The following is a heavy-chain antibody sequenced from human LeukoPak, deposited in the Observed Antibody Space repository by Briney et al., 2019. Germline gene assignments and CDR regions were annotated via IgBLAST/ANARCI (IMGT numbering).Heavy chain of an antibody. CDR2: IYYSGST. Sequence: PSETLSLTCTVSGGSISSSSYYWGWTRQPPGKGLEWIGSIYYSGSTYYNPSLKSRVTISVDTSKNQFSLKLSSVTAADTAVYYCASQEYSSGWYDDYWGQGTLVTVSS. J-gene: IGHJ4*02. D-gene: IGHD6-19*01. CDR1: GGSISSSSYY. V-gene: IGHV4-39*01. CDR3: ASQEYSSGWYDDY.